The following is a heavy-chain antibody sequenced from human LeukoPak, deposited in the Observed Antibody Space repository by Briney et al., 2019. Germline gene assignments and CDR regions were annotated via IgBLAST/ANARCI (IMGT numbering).Heavy chain of an antibody. V-gene: IGHV3-15*01. CDR3: ITPLPYSAQ. Sequence: GGSLRLSCAASGFTVSSTYMSWVRQAPGKGLEWVGRIKPKTEGETTEYAAPVKDRFSISRDDSKSMMYLQMNSLKTEDTAVYYCITPLPYSAQGGQGTLVTVSS. CDR2: IKPKTEGETT. D-gene: IGHD2-21*01. CDR1: GFTVSSTY. J-gene: IGHJ4*02.